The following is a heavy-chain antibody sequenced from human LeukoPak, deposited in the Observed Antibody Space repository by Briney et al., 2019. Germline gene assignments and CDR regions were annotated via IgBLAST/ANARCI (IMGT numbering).Heavy chain of an antibody. J-gene: IGHJ3*02. CDR3: ASRFHMIVSLGDAFDI. D-gene: IGHD3-22*01. V-gene: IGHV1-69*06. CDR1: GGTFSSYA. Sequence: ASVKVSCKASGGTFSSYAISWVRQAPGQGLEWMGGIIPIFGTANYAQKFQGRVTITADKSTSTAYMELSSLRSEDTAVYYCASRFHMIVSLGDAFDIWGQGTMVTVSS. CDR2: IIPIFGTA.